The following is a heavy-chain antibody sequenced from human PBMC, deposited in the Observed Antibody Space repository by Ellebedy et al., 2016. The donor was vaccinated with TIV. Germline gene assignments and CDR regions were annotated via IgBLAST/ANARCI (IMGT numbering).Heavy chain of an antibody. J-gene: IGHJ6*02. Sequence: GESLKISXAASGFTFSSYAMSWVRQAPGKGLEWVSYISSSGSTIYYADSVKGRFTISRDNAKNSLYLQMNSLRAEDTAVYYCARDLPYRAAAESLLMDVWGQGTTVTVSS. CDR1: GFTFSSYA. D-gene: IGHD6-13*01. V-gene: IGHV3-48*04. CDR3: ARDLPYRAAAESLLMDV. CDR2: ISSSGSTI.